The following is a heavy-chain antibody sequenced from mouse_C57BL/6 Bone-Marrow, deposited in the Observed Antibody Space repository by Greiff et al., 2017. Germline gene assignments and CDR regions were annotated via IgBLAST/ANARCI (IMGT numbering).Heavy chain of an antibody. D-gene: IGHD2-2*01. CDR3: AILLWLRRYFDV. V-gene: IGHV1-55*01. J-gene: IGHJ1*03. Sequence: KPGQGLEWIGDIYPGSGSTNYNEKFKSKATLTVDTSSSTAYMQLSSLTSEDSAVYYCAILLWLRRYFDVWGTGTTVTVSS. CDR2: IYPGSGST.